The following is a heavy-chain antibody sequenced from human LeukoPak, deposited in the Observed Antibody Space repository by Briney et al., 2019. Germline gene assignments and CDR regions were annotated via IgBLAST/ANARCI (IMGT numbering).Heavy chain of an antibody. D-gene: IGHD3-22*01. CDR1: GGSISSSSYY. Sequence: SETLSLTCPVSGGSISSSSYYWGWIRQPPGKGLEWIGSIYYSGSTYYNPSLKSRVTISVDTSKNQFSLKLSSVTAADTAVYYCARPGDYYDSSGYNWGQGTLVTVSS. J-gene: IGHJ4*02. CDR3: ARPGDYYDSSGYN. CDR2: IYYSGST. V-gene: IGHV4-39*01.